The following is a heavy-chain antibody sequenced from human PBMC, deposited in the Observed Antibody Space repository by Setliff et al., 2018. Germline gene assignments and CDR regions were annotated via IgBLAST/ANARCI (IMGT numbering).Heavy chain of an antibody. J-gene: IGHJ3*02. V-gene: IGHV5-51*01. CDR2: IYPGDSDT. D-gene: IGHD3-3*01. Sequence: GESLTISCKGSGYSFTNYWIGWVRQMHGKGLEWMGIIYPGDSDTRYSPSFQGQVTISADKSISTAYLQWSSLKASDTAMYYCARQAIFGSDAFDIWGQGTMVTVS. CDR3: ARQAIFGSDAFDI. CDR1: GYSFTNYW.